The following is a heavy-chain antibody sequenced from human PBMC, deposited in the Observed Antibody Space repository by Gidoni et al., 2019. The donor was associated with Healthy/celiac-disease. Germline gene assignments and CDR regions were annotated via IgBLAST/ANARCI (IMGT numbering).Heavy chain of an antibody. Sequence: EVQLLESGGGLVQPGGSLRRTCAASGFPFSCSSMRWFRQEPGKGLEWVSAISGSGGSTYYADSVKGRFTISRDNSKNTLYLQMNSLRAEDTAVYYCAKGRYCGGDCYSENWYFDLWGRGTLVTVSS. V-gene: IGHV3-23*01. D-gene: IGHD2-21*02. CDR3: AKGRYCGGDCYSENWYFDL. CDR1: GFPFSCSS. CDR2: ISGSGGST. J-gene: IGHJ2*01.